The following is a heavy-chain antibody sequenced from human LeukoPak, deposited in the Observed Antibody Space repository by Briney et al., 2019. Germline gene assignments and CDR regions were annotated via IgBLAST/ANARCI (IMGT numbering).Heavy chain of an antibody. Sequence: GASVKVSCKASGYTFLSYGFSWVRRAPGQGLEWMGWISNYNGNTNYAPNFHGRLTMTIDTSTTTSYMELRSLRSDDTAVYYCARDLSYYDSSGYYGSLYWGQGTLVTVSS. CDR2: ISNYNGNT. D-gene: IGHD3-22*01. J-gene: IGHJ4*02. V-gene: IGHV1-18*01. CDR3: ARDLSYYDSSGYYGSLY. CDR1: GYTFLSYG.